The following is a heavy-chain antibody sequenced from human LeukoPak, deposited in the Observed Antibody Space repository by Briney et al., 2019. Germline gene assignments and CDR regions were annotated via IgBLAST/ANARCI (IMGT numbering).Heavy chain of an antibody. J-gene: IGHJ4*02. Sequence: PGGSLRLSRATSGFTFSSYAMSWVRQAPGKGLEWVSSISGRGANTHYADSVKGRFTISGDYSKNTLNLQMNSLRAEDTAVYYCAKSGRVFDTSGYYWFPNWGQGILVTVSS. CDR3: AKSGRVFDTSGYYWFPN. D-gene: IGHD3-22*01. V-gene: IGHV3-23*01. CDR1: GFTFSSYA. CDR2: ISGRGANT.